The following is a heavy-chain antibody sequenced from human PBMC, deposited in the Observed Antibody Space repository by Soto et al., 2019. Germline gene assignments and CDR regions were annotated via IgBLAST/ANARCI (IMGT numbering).Heavy chain of an antibody. J-gene: IGHJ5*02. CDR2: ISSSGSTI. Sequence: GGSLRLSCAASGFTFISYEMNWVRQAPGKGLEWVSYISSSGSTIYYADSVKGRFTISRDNAKNSLYLQVNSLRAEDTAVYYCARSYYDFWSGYDCWFDPWGQGTLVTVSS. CDR3: ARSYYDFWSGYDCWFDP. V-gene: IGHV3-48*03. D-gene: IGHD3-3*01. CDR1: GFTFISYE.